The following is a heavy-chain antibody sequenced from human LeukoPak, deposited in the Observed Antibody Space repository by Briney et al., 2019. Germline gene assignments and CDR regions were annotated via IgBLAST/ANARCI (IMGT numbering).Heavy chain of an antibody. V-gene: IGHV4-59*08. CDR2: IYYSGST. J-gene: IGHJ4*02. CDR1: GGSISGYY. Sequence: SQTLSLTCTVSGGSISGYYWSWIRQPPSKGLEWIGYIYYSGSTNYNPSLKSRVTISVDTCKNQFSLKLSSVTAADRAVYYCATHDSSGVWFEYWGQGTLVTVSS. CDR3: ATHDSSGVWFEY. D-gene: IGHD3-22*01.